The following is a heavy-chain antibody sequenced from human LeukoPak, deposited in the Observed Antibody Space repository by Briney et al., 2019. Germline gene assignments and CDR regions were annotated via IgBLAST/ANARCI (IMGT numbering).Heavy chain of an antibody. CDR3: ASQGGGSDWGLDY. CDR2: IHNRGDT. Sequence: SETLSLTCGVYGASFSDSYWSWIRQPPGKGLEWIGQIHNRGDTNHNPSLRSRVTISEDTSKKQFSLKLTSVTAADTAVYYCASQGGGSDWGLDYWGQGTLVTVSS. D-gene: IGHD1-26*01. CDR1: GASFSDSY. V-gene: IGHV4-34*01. J-gene: IGHJ4*02.